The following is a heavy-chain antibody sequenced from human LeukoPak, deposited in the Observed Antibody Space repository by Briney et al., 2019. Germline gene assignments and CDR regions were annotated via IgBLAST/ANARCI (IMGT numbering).Heavy chain of an antibody. D-gene: IGHD6-13*01. Sequence: GGSLRLSCAAPGFTFSSYSMNWVRQAPGKGLEWVSSISSSSSYIYYADSVKGRFTISRDNAKNSLYLQMNSLRAEDTAVYYCARVSQVLAAADYWGQGTLVTVSS. CDR2: ISSSSSYI. CDR3: ARVSQVLAAADY. V-gene: IGHV3-21*01. CDR1: GFTFSSYS. J-gene: IGHJ4*02.